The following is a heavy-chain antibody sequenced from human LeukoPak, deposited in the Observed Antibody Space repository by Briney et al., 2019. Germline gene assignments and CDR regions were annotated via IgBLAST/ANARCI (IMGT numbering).Heavy chain of an antibody. CDR1: GGSISSYY. V-gene: IGHV4-59*12. CDR2: IYYSGST. D-gene: IGHD6-19*01. CDR3: ARCQWLVRVYYFDY. J-gene: IGHJ4*02. Sequence: SETLSLTCTVSGGSISSYYWSWIRQPPGKGLEWIGYIYYSGSTNYNPSLKSRVTISVDKSKNQFSLKLSSVTAADTAVYYCARCQWLVRVYYFDYWGQGTLVTVSS.